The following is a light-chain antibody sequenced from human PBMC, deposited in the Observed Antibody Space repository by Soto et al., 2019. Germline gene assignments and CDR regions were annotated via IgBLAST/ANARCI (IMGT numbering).Light chain of an antibody. CDR1: SGDVGGYDY. Sequence: ALAQPASVSGSPGQSISISCTGTSGDVGGYDYVSWYQQHPDRAPKLMIYEVSNRPSGFSNRFSGSKSGNTASLSISGLQAEDEADYYCSSYTSTSTLVFGTGTKVTVL. CDR3: SSYTSTSTLV. J-gene: IGLJ1*01. CDR2: EVS. V-gene: IGLV2-14*01.